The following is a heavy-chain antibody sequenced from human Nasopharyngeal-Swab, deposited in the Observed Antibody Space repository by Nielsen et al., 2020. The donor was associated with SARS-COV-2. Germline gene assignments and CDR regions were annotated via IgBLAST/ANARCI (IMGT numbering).Heavy chain of an antibody. Sequence: GESLKISCAASGFTFLYSAIHWVRQASVKGLEWVVRLRSKGNTYATAYAASVKGRFIIFRDDPTNTAYLQMNSLKTEDTAVYYCTRCGGGCYSGRDYWGQGTLVTVSS. V-gene: IGHV3-73*01. D-gene: IGHD2-15*01. J-gene: IGHJ4*02. CDR3: TRCGGGCYSGRDY. CDR2: LRSKGNTYAT. CDR1: GFTFLYSA.